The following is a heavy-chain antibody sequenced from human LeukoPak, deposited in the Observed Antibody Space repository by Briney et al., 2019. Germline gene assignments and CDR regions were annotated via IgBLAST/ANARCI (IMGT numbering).Heavy chain of an antibody. CDR2: LSGSGGST. V-gene: IGHV3-23*01. J-gene: IGHJ3*02. D-gene: IGHD4-17*01. CDR1: GFTFSNYA. Sequence: GGSLRLSCAASGFTFSNYAMSWVRQAPGKGLEWVSGLSGSGGSTYYADSVKGRFTISRDNSRNTLYLQMNSLRAEDTAVYYCAKVLYGDYPTADAFDIWGQGTMVTVSS. CDR3: AKVLYGDYPTADAFDI.